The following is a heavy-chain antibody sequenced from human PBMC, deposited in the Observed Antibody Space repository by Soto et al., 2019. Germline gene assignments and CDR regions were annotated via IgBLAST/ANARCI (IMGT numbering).Heavy chain of an antibody. V-gene: IGHV3-11*01. CDR3: ARGYYDFWSGYYISPYGMDV. CDR2: ISSRGSSI. CDR1: GFTFSDYY. Sequence: GGSLRLSCAVSGFTFSDYYMSWIRQAPGKGLEWVSYISSRGSSIYYADSVKGRFTISRDNAKNSLYLQMNGLRAEDTAVYYCARGYYDFWSGYYISPYGMDVWGQGTTVTVSS. D-gene: IGHD3-3*01. J-gene: IGHJ6*02.